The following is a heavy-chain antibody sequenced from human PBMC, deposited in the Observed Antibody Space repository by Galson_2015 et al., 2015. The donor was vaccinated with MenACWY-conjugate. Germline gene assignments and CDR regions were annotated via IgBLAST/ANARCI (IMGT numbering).Heavy chain of an antibody. CDR2: IDNDGNSI. CDR3: SRGGEAELSRVGGSSDI. J-gene: IGHJ3*02. Sequence: SLRLSCAASGFTFSNYWMHWVRHGPGKGLEWLSRIDNDGNSITYADSVKGRFTISRDNAKNTLYLQINSVRADDTAVYYCSRGGEAELSRVGGSSDIWGQGTTVTVSS. CDR1: GFTFSNYW. V-gene: IGHV3-74*01. D-gene: IGHD1-26*01.